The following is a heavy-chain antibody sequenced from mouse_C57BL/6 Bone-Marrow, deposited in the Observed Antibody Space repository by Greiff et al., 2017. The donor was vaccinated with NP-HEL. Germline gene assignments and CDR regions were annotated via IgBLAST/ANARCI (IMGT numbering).Heavy chain of an antibody. V-gene: IGHV14-2*01. D-gene: IGHD3-1*01. CDR2: IDPEDGDT. J-gene: IGHJ3*01. CDR1: GFNIKDYY. Sequence: VQLQQSGAELVKPGASVKLSCTASGFNIKDYYMHWVKQRTEQGLEWIGRIDPEDGDTKYAPKFQGKATITADTSSNTAYLQLSSLTSEDAAVYYCARADTRDSWFAYWGQGTLVTVSA. CDR3: ARADTRDSWFAY.